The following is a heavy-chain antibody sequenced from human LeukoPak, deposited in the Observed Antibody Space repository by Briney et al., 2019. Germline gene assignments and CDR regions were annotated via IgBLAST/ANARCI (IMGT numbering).Heavy chain of an antibody. CDR1: GGSISSYY. V-gene: IGHV4-59*01. CDR2: IYYSGST. D-gene: IGHD2-15*01. J-gene: IGHJ4*02. CDR3: ARVGRSPHLPAY. Sequence: SETLSLTCTVSGGSISSYYWSWIRQPPGKGLEWIGYIYYSGSTNYNPSLKSRVTISVDTSKNQFSLKLSSVTAADTAVYYCARVGRSPHLPAYWGQGTLVTVSS.